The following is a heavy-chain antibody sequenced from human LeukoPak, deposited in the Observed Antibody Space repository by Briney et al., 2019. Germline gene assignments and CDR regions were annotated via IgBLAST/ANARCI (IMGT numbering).Heavy chain of an antibody. V-gene: IGHV3-48*01. CDR1: GFTFSTYS. CDR2: ISSSSSTI. CDR3: ARDSGWYGITDY. Sequence: GGSLRLSCAASGFTFSTYSMNWVRQAPGKGLEWVSYISSSSSTIYYEDSVQGRFTVSRDNAKNSLYLQMNSLRAEDTAVYYCARDSGWYGITDYWGQGTLVTVSS. D-gene: IGHD6-19*01. J-gene: IGHJ4*02.